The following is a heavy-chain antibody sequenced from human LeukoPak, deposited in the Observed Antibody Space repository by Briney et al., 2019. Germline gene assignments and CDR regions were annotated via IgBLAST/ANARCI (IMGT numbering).Heavy chain of an antibody. CDR1: GGSISSYY. D-gene: IGHD3-3*01. CDR2: IYYSGST. Sequence: PSETLSLTCIVSGGSISSYYWSWIRQPPGKGLEWIGYIYYSGSTNYNPSLKSRVTISVDTSKNQFSLKLSSVTAADTAVYYCARTRFLEWLHLDYWGQGTLVTVSS. J-gene: IGHJ4*02. CDR3: ARTRFLEWLHLDY. V-gene: IGHV4-59*01.